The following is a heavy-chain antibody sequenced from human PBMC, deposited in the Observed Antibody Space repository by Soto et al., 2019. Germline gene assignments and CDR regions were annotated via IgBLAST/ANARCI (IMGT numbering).Heavy chain of an antibody. CDR1: GFTFSTFA. V-gene: IGHV3-23*01. J-gene: IGHJ4*02. CDR2: ISGSADRT. CDR3: AKEEWFGEFLSLDH. D-gene: IGHD3-10*01. Sequence: GGSLRLSCAASGFTFSTFAMDWVRQAPGKGLEWVSGISGSADRTYYAASVKGRFTISRDNSKNILYLQMNNLRAEDTAVYYCAKEEWFGEFLSLDHWGQGTLVTVSS.